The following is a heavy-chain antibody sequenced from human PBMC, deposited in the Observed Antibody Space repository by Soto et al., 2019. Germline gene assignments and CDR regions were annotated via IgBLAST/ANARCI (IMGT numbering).Heavy chain of an antibody. J-gene: IGHJ4*02. Sequence: GSGPTLVNPTETLTLTCTVSGFSLSNARMGVSWIRQPPGKALEWLAHIFSNDEKSYSTSLKSRLTISKDTSKSQVVLTMTNMDPVDTATYYCARAGITGTKNFDYWGQGTLVTVSS. CDR1: GFSLSNARMG. V-gene: IGHV2-26*01. CDR3: ARAGITGTKNFDY. D-gene: IGHD1-7*01. CDR2: IFSNDEK.